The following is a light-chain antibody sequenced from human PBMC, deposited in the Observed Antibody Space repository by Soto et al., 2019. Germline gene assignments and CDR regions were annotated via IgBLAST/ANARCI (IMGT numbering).Light chain of an antibody. CDR2: KRT. V-gene: IGLV2-23*01. CDR1: SREGGAHNS. J-gene: IGLJ1*01. CDR3: CSPDPDSTYV. Sequence: TLAQPASRTGSPGQSTTISCTVTSREGGAHNSGPWYQQHPHKTPQATIYKRTQRPPRVSNRYHGYTPRNAAHLTIACLQADDEADYFCCSPDPDSTYVFGHGTKV.